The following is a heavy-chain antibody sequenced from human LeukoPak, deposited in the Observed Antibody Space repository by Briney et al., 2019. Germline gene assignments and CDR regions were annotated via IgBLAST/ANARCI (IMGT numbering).Heavy chain of an antibody. D-gene: IGHD4-23*01. J-gene: IGHJ4*02. V-gene: IGHV3-48*04. CDR3: ARDLGLYDYGGNIDF. CDR2: VSSSGRTI. Sequence: GGSLRLSCTASGFIFNTYSMNWVRQAPGKGLEWVSYVSSSGRTIYYADSVKGRFTISRDNAKNSLYLQMNSLRAEDTAVYYCARDLGLYDYGGNIDFWGQGTLVTVSS. CDR1: GFIFNTYS.